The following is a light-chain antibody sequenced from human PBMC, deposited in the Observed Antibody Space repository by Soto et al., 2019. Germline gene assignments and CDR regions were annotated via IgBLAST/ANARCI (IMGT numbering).Light chain of an antibody. V-gene: IGLV2-14*01. CDR1: SSDVGGYNY. CDR3: GTWDNSLSGYV. J-gene: IGLJ1*01. CDR2: EVS. Sequence: QSALTQPASVSGSPGQSITISCTGTSSDVGGYNYVSWYQQHPGKAPKLMIYEVSNRPSGVSNRFSGSKSGNTASLTISGLQAEDEADYYCGTWDNSLSGYVFGTGTKVTVL.